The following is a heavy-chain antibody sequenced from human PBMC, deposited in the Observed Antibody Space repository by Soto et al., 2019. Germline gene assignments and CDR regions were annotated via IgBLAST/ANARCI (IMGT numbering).Heavy chain of an antibody. D-gene: IGHD2-21*01. V-gene: IGHV3-30-3*01. CDR1: GLAFSSSS. J-gene: IGHJ4*02. CDR2: ISENGDRQ. Sequence: GGSLRLSCTVSGLAFSSSSVHWVRQAPGKGLEWVAVISENGDRQYSTDSVRGRFLVSRDTFNNTIYLQMNSLRPEDTGEYFCETSTAHSVSAMGYWGQGALVTVSS. CDR3: ETSTAHSVSAMGY.